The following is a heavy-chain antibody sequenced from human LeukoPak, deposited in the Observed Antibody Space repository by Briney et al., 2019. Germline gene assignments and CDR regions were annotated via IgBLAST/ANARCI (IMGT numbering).Heavy chain of an antibody. CDR1: GFTFGDYA. Sequence: PGGSLRLSCTASGFTFGDYAMSWFRQAPGKGLEWVGFIRSKAYGGTTEYAASVKGRFTISRDDSKSIAYLQMNSLKTEDTAVYYCTRDLVGGSYPSGAFDIWGQGTMVTVSS. CDR3: TRDLVGGSYPSGAFDI. D-gene: IGHD1-26*01. V-gene: IGHV3-49*03. CDR2: IRSKAYGGTT. J-gene: IGHJ3*02.